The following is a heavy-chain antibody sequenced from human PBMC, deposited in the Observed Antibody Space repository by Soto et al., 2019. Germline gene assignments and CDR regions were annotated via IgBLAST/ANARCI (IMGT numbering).Heavy chain of an antibody. CDR3: ARGLGLATRYSSWYPVRVYDYFDY. CDR2: INHSGST. V-gene: IGHV4-34*01. CDR1: GGSFSGYY. J-gene: IGHJ4*02. D-gene: IGHD6-13*01. Sequence: KPSETLSLTCAVYGGSFSGYYWSWIRQPPGKGLEWIGEINHSGSTNYNPSLKSRVTISVDTSKNQFSLKLSSVTAADTAVYYCARGLGLATRYSSWYPVRVYDYFDYWGQGTLVTVSS.